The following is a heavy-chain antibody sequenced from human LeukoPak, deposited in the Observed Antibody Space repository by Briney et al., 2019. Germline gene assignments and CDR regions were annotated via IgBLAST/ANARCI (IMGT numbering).Heavy chain of an antibody. Sequence: PSETLSLTCTVSGGSISRYYWSWIRQPAGKGLEWIGRIYTSGSTNYNPSLKSRVTMSVDTSKNQFSLKLSSVTAADTAVYYCARENDILTGYTQLLDYWGQGTLATVSS. CDR2: IYTSGST. D-gene: IGHD3-9*01. CDR3: ARENDILTGYTQLLDY. CDR1: GGSISRYY. V-gene: IGHV4-4*07. J-gene: IGHJ4*02.